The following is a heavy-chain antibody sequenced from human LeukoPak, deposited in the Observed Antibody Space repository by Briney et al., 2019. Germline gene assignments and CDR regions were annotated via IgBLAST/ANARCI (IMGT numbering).Heavy chain of an antibody. Sequence: SETLSLTCTVSGGSISVCYWSWIRQPPGKGLEWIGYIYNSGSTNYNPSLKSRLTISVDTSKNQFSLKLSSVTAADTAVYYCARDRELGYWGQGTLVTVSS. V-gene: IGHV4-59*01. D-gene: IGHD3-10*01. CDR3: ARDRELGY. J-gene: IGHJ4*02. CDR1: GGSISVCY. CDR2: IYNSGST.